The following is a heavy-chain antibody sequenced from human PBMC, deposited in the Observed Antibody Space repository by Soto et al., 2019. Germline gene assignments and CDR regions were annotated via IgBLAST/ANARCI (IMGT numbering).Heavy chain of an antibody. CDR3: ARGLKEIFGDYNWFDP. J-gene: IGHJ5*02. CDR2: MNPNSGNT. Sequence: ASVKVSCKASGYTFTSYDINWVRQATGQGLEWMGWMNPNSGNTGYAQKFQGRVTMTRNTSISTAYMELSSLRSEDTAVYYCARGLKEIFGDYNWFDPWGQGTLVTVSS. D-gene: IGHD3-10*01. CDR1: GYTFTSYD. V-gene: IGHV1-8*01.